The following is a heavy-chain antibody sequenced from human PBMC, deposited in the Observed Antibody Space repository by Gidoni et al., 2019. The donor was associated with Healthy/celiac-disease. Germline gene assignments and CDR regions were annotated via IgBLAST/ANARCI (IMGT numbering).Heavy chain of an antibody. CDR2: IYTSGST. Sequence: QVQLQESGPGLVKPSQTLSLTCTVSGGSISSGSYYWSWIRQPAGKGLEWIGRIYTSGSTNYNPSLKSRVTISVDTSKNQFSLKLSSVTAADTAVYYCARDPHYDSSGYHDYWGQGTLVTVSS. V-gene: IGHV4-61*02. CDR1: GGSISSGSYY. D-gene: IGHD3-22*01. J-gene: IGHJ4*02. CDR3: ARDPHYDSSGYHDY.